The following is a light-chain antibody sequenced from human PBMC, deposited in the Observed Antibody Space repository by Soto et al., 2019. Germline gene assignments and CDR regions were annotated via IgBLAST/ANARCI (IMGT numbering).Light chain of an antibody. V-gene: IGLV2-14*01. Sequence: QSALTQPASVSGSPGQSITISWTGTSSDVGGYNYVSWYQQQSGKAPKLMIHEVSNRPSGVSNRFSGSKSGNTASLTISGLQAEDEADYYCSSYTSSRAYVFGIGTKVTDL. CDR1: SSDVGGYNY. CDR2: EVS. J-gene: IGLJ1*01. CDR3: SSYTSSRAYV.